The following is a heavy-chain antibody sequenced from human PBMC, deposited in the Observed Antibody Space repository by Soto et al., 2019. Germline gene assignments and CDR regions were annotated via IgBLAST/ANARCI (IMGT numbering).Heavy chain of an antibody. CDR3: VSQRASVLTQAYFDY. Sequence: SETLSLTCTVSGGSVSNSNYYWGWIRQSPGKGLEWIGSVYYRGRSYSKSSVKSRVTISVDTSKNQFSLNLNSVTASDTAVYYCVSQRASVLTQAYFDYWGPGALVTVS. CDR1: GGSVSNSNYY. V-gene: IGHV4-39*01. J-gene: IGHJ4*02. D-gene: IGHD2-8*01. CDR2: VYYRGRS.